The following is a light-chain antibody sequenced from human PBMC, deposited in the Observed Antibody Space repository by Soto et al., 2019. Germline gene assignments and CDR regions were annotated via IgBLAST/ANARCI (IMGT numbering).Light chain of an antibody. CDR2: RNT. CDR3: AAWDDSLSGPV. V-gene: IGLV1-47*01. J-gene: IGLJ2*01. Sequence: QSVLTQPPSASGTPGQRVTISCSGSSSNIGSNYVYWYQQFPGTAPKLLIYRNTQRPSGVPDRFSGSKSGTSASLAISGLRSEDEADYYCAAWDDSLSGPVFGGGTKLTVL. CDR1: SSNIGSNY.